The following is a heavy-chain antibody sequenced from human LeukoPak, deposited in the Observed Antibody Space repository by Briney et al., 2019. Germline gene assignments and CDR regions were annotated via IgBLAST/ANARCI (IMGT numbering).Heavy chain of an antibody. J-gene: IGHJ4*02. V-gene: IGHV4-59*08. CDR2: IYYSGST. Sequence: SETLSLTCTVSGGSISSYYWSWIRQPPGKGLEWIGYIYYSGSTNYNPSLKCRVTISVDTSKNQFSLKLSSVTAADTAVYYCAIRVADFDYWGQGTLVTVSS. D-gene: IGHD2-15*01. CDR1: GGSISSYY. CDR3: AIRVADFDY.